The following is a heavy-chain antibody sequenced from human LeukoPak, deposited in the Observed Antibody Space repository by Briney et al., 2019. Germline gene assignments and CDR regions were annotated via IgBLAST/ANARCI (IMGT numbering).Heavy chain of an antibody. J-gene: IGHJ4*02. CDR1: GGTFSSYA. Sequence: ASVKVSCKASGGTFSSYAISWVRQAPGQGLEWMGRIIPILGIANYAQKFQGRVTITADKSTSTAYMELSSLRSEDTAVYYCARDGTKYGGYFDYWGQGTLVTVPS. CDR3: ARDGTKYGGYFDY. CDR2: IIPILGIA. D-gene: IGHD4/OR15-4a*01. V-gene: IGHV1-69*04.